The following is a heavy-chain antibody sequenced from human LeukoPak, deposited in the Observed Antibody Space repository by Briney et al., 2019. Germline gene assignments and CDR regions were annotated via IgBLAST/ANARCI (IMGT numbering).Heavy chain of an antibody. CDR1: GYSFTSYC. CDR2: IDPSDSYT. J-gene: IGHJ4*02. CDR3: ARSITARLDY. D-gene: IGHD6-6*01. V-gene: IGHV5-10-1*01. Sequence: GESLRISCKGSGYSFTSYCITWVRQMPGKGLEWMGRIDPSDSYTNNSPSFQGHVTLSADKSISTVYLQWSSLKASDTAMYYCARSITARLDYWGQGTLVTVSS.